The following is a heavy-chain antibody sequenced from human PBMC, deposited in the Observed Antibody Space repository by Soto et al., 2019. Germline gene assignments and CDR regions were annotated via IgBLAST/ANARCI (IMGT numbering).Heavy chain of an antibody. CDR1: GFTFSSYA. J-gene: IGHJ4*02. V-gene: IGHV3-23*01. CDR2: ISGSGVST. Sequence: GGSLRLSCAASGFTFSSYAMSWVRQAPGKGLEWVSAISGSGVSTYYADSVKGRFTISRDNSKNTLYLQMNSLRAEDTAVYYCEKDIFSMILRGHIRRYYFDYWGQGTLVTVSS. D-gene: IGHD3-9*01. CDR3: EKDIFSMILRGHIRRYYFDY.